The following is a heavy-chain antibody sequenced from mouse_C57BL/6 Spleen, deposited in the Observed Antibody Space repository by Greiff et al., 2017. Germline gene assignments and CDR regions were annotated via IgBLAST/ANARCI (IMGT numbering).Heavy chain of an antibody. V-gene: IGHV1-4*01. CDR2: INPSSGYT. CDR3: ARWGLRGGDY. D-gene: IGHD2-4*01. CDR1: GYTFTSYT. J-gene: IGHJ2*01. Sequence: QVQLKQSGAELARPGASVKMSCKASGYTFTSYTMHWVKQRPGQGLEWIGYINPSSGYTKYNQKFKDKATLTADKSSSTAYMQLSSLTSEDSAVYYCARWGLRGGDYWGQGTTLTVSS.